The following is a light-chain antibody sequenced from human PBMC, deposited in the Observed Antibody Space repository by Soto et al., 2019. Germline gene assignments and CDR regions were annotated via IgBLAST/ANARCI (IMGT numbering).Light chain of an antibody. CDR2: DVT. CDR1: SSDVGGYDF. V-gene: IGLV2-11*01. J-gene: IGLJ3*02. CDR3: SSYEGSYILGG. Sequence: QSALTQPRSVSGSPGQSVTLSCTGTSSDVGGYDFVSWYQQYPGKAPKLIIYDVTKRTSGVPDRFSGSKSGNSASLTISGLQAEDEADYNCSSYEGSYILGGSGGATKVTVL.